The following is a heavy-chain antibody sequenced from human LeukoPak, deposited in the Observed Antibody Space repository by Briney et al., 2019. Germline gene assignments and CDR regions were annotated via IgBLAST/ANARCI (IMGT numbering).Heavy chain of an antibody. CDR1: GFTFSSYA. J-gene: IGHJ6*02. V-gene: IGHV3-23*01. CDR3: AKDIWFGELLHYYYYYGMDV. CDR2: ISGSGGST. Sequence: PGGSLRLSCAASGFTFSSYAMSWVRQAPGKGLEWVSAISGSGGSTYYADSVKGRFTISRDNSKNTLYLQMNSLRAEDTAVYYCAKDIWFGELLHYYYYYGMDVWGQGTTVTVSS. D-gene: IGHD3-10*01.